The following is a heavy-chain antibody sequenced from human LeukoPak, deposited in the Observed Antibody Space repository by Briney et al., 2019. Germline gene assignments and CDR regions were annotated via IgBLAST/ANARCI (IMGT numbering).Heavy chain of an antibody. V-gene: IGHV4-59*08. D-gene: IGHD3-10*01. CDR3: ARRGGRASPGDL. CDR1: GGSISSYY. Sequence: NPSETLSLTCTVSGGSISSYYWSWIRQPPGKGLEWVGYIYYSGSTNYNPSLKSRVTISVDTSKNQFSLKLSSVTAADTAVYYCARRGGRASPGDLWGRGTLVTVSS. CDR2: IYYSGST. J-gene: IGHJ2*01.